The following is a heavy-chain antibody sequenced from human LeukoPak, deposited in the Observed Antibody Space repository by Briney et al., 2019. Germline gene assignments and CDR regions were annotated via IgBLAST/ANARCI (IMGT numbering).Heavy chain of an antibody. D-gene: IGHD3-22*01. CDR2: INCSGGST. CDR1: GYSFTSYY. V-gene: IGHV1-46*01. Sequence: ASVTVSCKASGYSFTSYYIHWVRQAPGQGLEWLGIINCSGGSTSYAQKFQGRVTITRDTSTRTVYMELSSLRSEDTAVYYCARLRDVDSSSLTYFDYWGQGTLVTVSS. J-gene: IGHJ4*02. CDR3: ARLRDVDSSSLTYFDY.